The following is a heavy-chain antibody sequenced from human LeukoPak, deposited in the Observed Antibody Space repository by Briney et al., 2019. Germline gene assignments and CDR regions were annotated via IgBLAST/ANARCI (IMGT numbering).Heavy chain of an antibody. V-gene: IGHV3-48*01. J-gene: IGHJ5*02. CDR2: ISISSDKI. CDR3: AKELRGYSYGLRNNWFDP. Sequence: GGSLRLSCAASGFXFTGYSMDWVRQAPGKGLEWVSYISISSDKIYYADSVKGRFTISRDNSKNTLYLQMNSLRAEDTAVYYCAKELRGYSYGLRNNWFDPWGQGTLVTVSS. D-gene: IGHD5-18*01. CDR1: GFXFTGYS.